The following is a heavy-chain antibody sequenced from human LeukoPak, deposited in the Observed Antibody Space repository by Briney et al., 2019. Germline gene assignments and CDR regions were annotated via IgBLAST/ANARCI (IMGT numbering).Heavy chain of an antibody. V-gene: IGHV4-59*08. J-gene: IGHJ3*02. Sequence: KPSETLSLTCTVSGGSISSHYWSWIRQSPGKGLEWIGYIYYSGSTNYNPSLKSRVTISVDTSKNQFSLKLSSVTAADTAVYYCASYIVATISDAFDIWGQGTMVTVSS. CDR2: IYYSGST. CDR1: GGSISSHY. CDR3: ASYIVATISDAFDI. D-gene: IGHD5-12*01.